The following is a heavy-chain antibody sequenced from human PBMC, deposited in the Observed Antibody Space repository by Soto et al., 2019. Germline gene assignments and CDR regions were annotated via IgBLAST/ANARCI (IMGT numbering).Heavy chain of an antibody. D-gene: IGHD3-9*01. CDR1: GGSISSDY. Sequence: SGTLSLTCTVYGGSISSDYWSWIRQSPGKGLQWIGYTYYIGNTNYNPSLESRVTISLDRSKNQFSLKMTSVTAAGTAVYYFAKWSGYPSCFGPWGQGFLVT. CDR3: AKWSGYPSCFGP. V-gene: IGHV4-59*13. CDR2: TYYIGNT. J-gene: IGHJ5*02.